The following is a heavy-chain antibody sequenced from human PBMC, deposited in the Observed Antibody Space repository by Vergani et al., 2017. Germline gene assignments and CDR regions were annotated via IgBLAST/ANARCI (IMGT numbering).Heavy chain of an antibody. CDR1: GFTFSSYA. D-gene: IGHD1-14*01. CDR2: ISYDGSNK. J-gene: IGHJ3*02. V-gene: IGHV3-30-3*01. Sequence: QVQLVESGGGVVQPGRSLRLSCAASGFTFSSYAMHWVRQAPGKGLEGVAVISYDGSNKYYADSVKGRFTISRDKSKNTLYLQMNSLRPEDTAVYYCAREWTGADAFDIGGQGTMVTVSS. CDR3: AREWTGADAFDI.